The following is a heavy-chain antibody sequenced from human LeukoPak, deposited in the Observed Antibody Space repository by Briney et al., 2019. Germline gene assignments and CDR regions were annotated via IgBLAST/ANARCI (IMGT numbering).Heavy chain of an antibody. CDR2: ISYDGSNK. D-gene: IGHD6-19*01. V-gene: IGHV3-30*18. Sequence: GGSLRLSCAASGFTFSSYGMHWVRQAPGKGLEWVAVISYDGSNKYYADSVKGRFTISRDNSKNTLYLQMNSLRAEDTAVYYCAKALTAGWYKNWFNPWGQGTLVTVSS. CDR3: AKALTAGWYKNWFNP. J-gene: IGHJ5*02. CDR1: GFTFSSYG.